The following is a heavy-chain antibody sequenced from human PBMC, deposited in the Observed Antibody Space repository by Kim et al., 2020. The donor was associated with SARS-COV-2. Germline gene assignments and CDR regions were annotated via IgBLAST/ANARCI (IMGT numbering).Heavy chain of an antibody. CDR3: ARGGSSSSYYFDY. V-gene: IGHV3-20*03. Sequence: YADSVKGRVTISRDNAKNSLYLQMNSLRAEDTALYYCARGGSSSSYYFDYWGQGTLVTVSS. D-gene: IGHD6-6*01. J-gene: IGHJ4*02.